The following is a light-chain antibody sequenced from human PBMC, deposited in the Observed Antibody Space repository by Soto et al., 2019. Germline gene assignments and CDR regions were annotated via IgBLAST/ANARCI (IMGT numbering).Light chain of an antibody. Sequence: DIQLTQSPSLLSASVGDRVTITCRASQGISTSLAWYQQKPGKAPKLLIYAASTVQSGVPSRFSGSGSGTDFTLTISSLQPEDFATYFCQQTYNTPWTFGQGTKVDIK. J-gene: IGKJ1*01. CDR3: QQTYNTPWT. CDR1: QGISTS. V-gene: IGKV1-9*01. CDR2: AAS.